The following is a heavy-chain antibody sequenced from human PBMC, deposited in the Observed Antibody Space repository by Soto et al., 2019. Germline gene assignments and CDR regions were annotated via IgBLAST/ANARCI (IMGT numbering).Heavy chain of an antibody. Sequence: QVQLVESGGGVVQPGRSLRHSCSASGFTFSTFAVHWVRQAPGKGLEWVAVISSDGYTKYYTDSVKGRFTISRDNSKNTLFLQMNGLRTEDTAMYYCARAPTSRLDYWGQGTLVTASS. V-gene: IGHV3-30-3*01. CDR2: ISSDGYTK. J-gene: IGHJ4*02. CDR1: GFTFSTFA. CDR3: ARAPTSRLDY.